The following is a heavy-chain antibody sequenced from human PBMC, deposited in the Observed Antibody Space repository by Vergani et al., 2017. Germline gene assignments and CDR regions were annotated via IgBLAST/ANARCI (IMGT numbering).Heavy chain of an antibody. CDR2: IYSGGST. CDR3: ARDHMTLYYYYGMDV. J-gene: IGHJ6*02. CDR1: GFTVSSHY. V-gene: IGHV3-66*02. Sequence: EVQLVESGGGLVQPGGSLRLSCAASGFTVSSHYMSWVRQAPGKGLEWVSVIYSGGSTYYADSVKGRFTISRDNSKNTLYLQMNSLRAEDTAVYYCARDHMTLYYYYGMDVWGQGTTVTVSS. D-gene: IGHD2-21*01.